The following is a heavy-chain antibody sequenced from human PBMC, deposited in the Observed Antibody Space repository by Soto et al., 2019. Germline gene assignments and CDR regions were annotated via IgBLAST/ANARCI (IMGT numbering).Heavy chain of an antibody. V-gene: IGHV1-69*02. Sequence: QVHLVQSGAEVKKPGSSVKVSCKATEGTFSTYTLIWVRQAPGQGLEWMGRIIPMLTVRNSAQKFQDRVTLTADKSTSNAFMELTSLTSDDTAVYYCSIGTWSAETFDVWGQGTMVTVSS. CDR3: SIGTWSAETFDV. CDR2: IIPMLTVR. J-gene: IGHJ3*01. D-gene: IGHD2-2*01. CDR1: EGTFSTYT.